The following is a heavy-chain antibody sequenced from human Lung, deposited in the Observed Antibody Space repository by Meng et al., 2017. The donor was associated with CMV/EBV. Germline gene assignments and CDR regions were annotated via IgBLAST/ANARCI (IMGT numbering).Heavy chain of an antibody. V-gene: IGHV4-30-4*08. J-gene: IGHJ4*02. CDR1: VGSISSGDYY. Sequence: QRQLQESGPGRVKPSQTLSLTCTVSVGSISSGDYYWSWIRQPPGKGLEWIGYIYYSGSTYYNPSLKSRVTISVDTSKNQFSLKLSSVTAADTAVYYCARALDTAMVTFDYWGQGTLVTVSS. CDR2: IYYSGST. CDR3: ARALDTAMVTFDY. D-gene: IGHD5-18*01.